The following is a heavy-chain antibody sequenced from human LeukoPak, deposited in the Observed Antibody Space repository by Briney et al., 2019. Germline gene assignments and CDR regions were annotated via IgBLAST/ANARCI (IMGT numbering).Heavy chain of an antibody. J-gene: IGHJ5*02. CDR2: ISGSGGST. V-gene: IGHV3-23*01. Sequence: PGGSLRLSCAASGFTFSSYAMSWVRQAPGKGLEWVSAISGSGGSTYYADSVKGRFTISRDNSKNTLYLQMNSLRAEDTAVYYCARDIVATFRFDPWGQGTLVTVSS. D-gene: IGHD5-12*01. CDR1: GFTFSSYA. CDR3: ARDIVATFRFDP.